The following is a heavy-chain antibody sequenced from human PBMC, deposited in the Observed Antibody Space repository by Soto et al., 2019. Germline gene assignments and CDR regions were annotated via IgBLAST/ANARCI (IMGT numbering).Heavy chain of an antibody. D-gene: IGHD3-16*02. V-gene: IGHV1-69*12. Sequence: QVQLVQSGAEVKKPGSSVKVSCKASGGTFSSYAISWVRQAPGQGLEWMGGIIPIFGTANYAQKFQGRVTITADESTRTAYMELSSLRSEDTAVYYCARSPKDDYVWGSYRESYYFDYWGQGTLVTVSS. CDR2: IIPIFGTA. CDR1: GGTFSSYA. J-gene: IGHJ4*02. CDR3: ARSPKDDYVWGSYRESYYFDY.